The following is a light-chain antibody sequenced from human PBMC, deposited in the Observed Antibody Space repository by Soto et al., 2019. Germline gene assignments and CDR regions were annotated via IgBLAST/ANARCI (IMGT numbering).Light chain of an antibody. CDR1: QDIGDW. V-gene: IGKV1D-16*01. CDR2: AAS. CDR3: QHYNSYSEA. Sequence: DIQMTQSPSSVSASVGDRVSITCRASQDIGDWLAWYQQKPGKAPKLLVYAASSLQSGVPSRFSGSGSGTEFTLTISSLQPDDFATYYCQHYNSYSEAFDQGTKVDIK. J-gene: IGKJ1*01.